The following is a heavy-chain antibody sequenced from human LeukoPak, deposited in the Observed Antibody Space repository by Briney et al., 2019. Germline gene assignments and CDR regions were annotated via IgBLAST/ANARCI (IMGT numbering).Heavy chain of an antibody. CDR3: ASRPGSERLFSFDH. D-gene: IGHD1-1*01. CDR2: ISTSGDTT. V-gene: IGHV3-23*01. J-gene: IGHJ4*02. Sequence: PGGSLRLSCAASGFTFTSYAMSWVRQAPEKGLEWISSISTSGDTTYYADSVKGRFTISRDNSKNTVFLQMNSLRAEDSAVYYCASRPGSERLFSFDHWGQGTLVTVSS. CDR1: GFTFTSYA.